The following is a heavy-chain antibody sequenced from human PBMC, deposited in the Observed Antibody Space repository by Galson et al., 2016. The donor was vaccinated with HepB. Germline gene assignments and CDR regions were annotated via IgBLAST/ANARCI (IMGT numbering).Heavy chain of an antibody. CDR2: TYPRDSDT. CDR3: ARVMGQWLPYF. J-gene: IGHJ4*02. CDR1: GYPFTDYW. Sequence: SGAAVTNPGESLMTSWQPSGYPFTDYWIGCVRQLPGKGLEGTGNTYPRDSDTRYSPSFHGQVTISADKSISTLYLHWSSRKASDTAMSYWARVMGQWLPYFWGQGTLLTVSP. D-gene: IGHD6-19*01. V-gene: IGHV5-51*01.